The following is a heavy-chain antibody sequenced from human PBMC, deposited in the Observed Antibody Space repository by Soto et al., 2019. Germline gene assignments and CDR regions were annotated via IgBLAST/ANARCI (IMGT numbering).Heavy chain of an antibody. J-gene: IGHJ5*02. CDR2: INPNSGGT. CDR3: ARDKRQQLVNRPRENWFDP. D-gene: IGHD6-13*01. Sequence: ASVKVSCKASGDTFTGYYMHWVRQAPGQGLEWMGWINPNSGGTNYAQKFQGRVTMTRDTSISTAYMELSRLRSDDTAVYYCARDKRQQLVNRPRENWFDPWGQGTLVTVSS. CDR1: GDTFTGYY. V-gene: IGHV1-2*02.